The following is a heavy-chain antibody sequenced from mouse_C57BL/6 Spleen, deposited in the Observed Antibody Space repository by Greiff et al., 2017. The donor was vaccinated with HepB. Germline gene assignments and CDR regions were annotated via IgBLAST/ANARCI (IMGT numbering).Heavy chain of an antibody. CDR1: GFTFSDYG. CDR2: ISSGSSTI. CDR3: ARSYQGFYFDY. Sequence: DVHLVESGGGLVKPGGSLKLSCAASGFTFSDYGMHWVRQAPEKGLEWVAYISSGSSTIYYADTVKGRFTISRDNAKNTLFLQMTSLRSEDTAMYYCARSYQGFYFDYWGQGTTLTVSS. D-gene: IGHD6-5*01. V-gene: IGHV5-17*01. J-gene: IGHJ2*01.